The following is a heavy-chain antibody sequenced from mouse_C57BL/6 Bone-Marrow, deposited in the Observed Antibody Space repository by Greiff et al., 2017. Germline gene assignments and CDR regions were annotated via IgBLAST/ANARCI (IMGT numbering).Heavy chain of an antibody. Sequence: EVQLQQSGPELVKPGASVKIPCKASGYTFTDYNMDWVKQSHGKSLEWIGDINPNNGGTIYNQKFKGKATLTVDKSSSTAYMELRSLTSEDTAVYYCARRNYGSSYNGDYYAMDYWGQGTSVTVSS. J-gene: IGHJ4*01. CDR3: ARRNYGSSYNGDYYAMDY. CDR1: GYTFTDYN. D-gene: IGHD1-1*01. V-gene: IGHV1-18*01. CDR2: INPNNGGT.